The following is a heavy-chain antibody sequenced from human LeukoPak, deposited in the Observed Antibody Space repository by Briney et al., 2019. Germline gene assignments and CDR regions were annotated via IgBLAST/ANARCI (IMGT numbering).Heavy chain of an antibody. CDR3: ARQVERLSQNDY. CDR2: VHYSGTT. D-gene: IGHD1-1*01. Sequence: SETLSLTCTVSGGSISSSSYYWGWIRQPSGKGLEWIGSVHYSGTTYYKPSLKSRVTISVDTSKNQFSLKLTSVTAADTAVYYCARQVERLSQNDYWGQGNLVTVSS. V-gene: IGHV4-39*01. CDR1: GGSISSSSYY. J-gene: IGHJ4*02.